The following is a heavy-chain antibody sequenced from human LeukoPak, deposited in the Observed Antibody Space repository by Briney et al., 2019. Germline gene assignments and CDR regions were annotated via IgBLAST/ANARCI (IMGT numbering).Heavy chain of an antibody. CDR2: ISNDGGGT. Sequence: GGYLTLYCAASGFIFNNYGLIWVRQAQGKGLEWVSAISNDGGGTQYADFVEGRFTISRDNSKNTLFLQMSSLRAEDTALYYCAKGSICYFADLWGQGTLVTVSS. V-gene: IGHV3-23*01. CDR1: GFIFNNYG. CDR3: AKGSICYFADL. D-gene: IGHD3-22*01. J-gene: IGHJ5*02.